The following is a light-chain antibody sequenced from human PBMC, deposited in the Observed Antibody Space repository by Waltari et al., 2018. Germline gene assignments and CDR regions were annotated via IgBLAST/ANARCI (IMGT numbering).Light chain of an antibody. CDR2: EDT. J-gene: IGLJ2*01. Sequence: SYVLTQPPSVSVAPGKTARISCAGQNIRSKTVHWYQQRPGQAPVLVIYEDTVRPSGIPDRICGADTATLTIARVEGGDEADYYCQVWDSSGDHPVFGGGTRLTVL. V-gene: IGLV3-21*03. CDR3: QVWDSSGDHPV. CDR1: NIRSKT.